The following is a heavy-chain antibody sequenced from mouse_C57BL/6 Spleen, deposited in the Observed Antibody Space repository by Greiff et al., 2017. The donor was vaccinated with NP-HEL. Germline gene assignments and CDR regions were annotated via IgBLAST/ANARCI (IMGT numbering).Heavy chain of an antibody. CDR1: GFNIKDYY. V-gene: IGHV14-2*01. CDR3: ARYDYDGGDFDD. Sequence: EVQLQQSGAELVKPGASVKLSCTASGFNIKDYYMHWVKQRTEQGLEWIGRIDHEDGETKSAPKFQGKAPITAATSSNPAYLQLSSLTSEDTAVYYCARYDYDGGDFDDWGQGTTLTVSS. CDR2: IDHEDGET. J-gene: IGHJ2*01. D-gene: IGHD2-4*01.